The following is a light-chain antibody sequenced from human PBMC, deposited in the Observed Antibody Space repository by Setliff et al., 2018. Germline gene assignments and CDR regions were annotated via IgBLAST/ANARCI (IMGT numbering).Light chain of an antibody. CDR1: SSDVGSYDF. J-gene: IGLJ1*01. Sequence: QSALTQPASVSGSPGQSITISCSGTSSDVGSYDFVSWYQQLPGKAPKLIIHDVTNRPSGISNRFSGSKSGNTASLTISGLQAEDEADYYCTSYTTSDSFVFGTGTKVTVL. V-gene: IGLV2-14*03. CDR3: TSYTTSDSFV. CDR2: DVT.